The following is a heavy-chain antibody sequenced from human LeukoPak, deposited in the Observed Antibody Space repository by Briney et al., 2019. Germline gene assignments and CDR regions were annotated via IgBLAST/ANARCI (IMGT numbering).Heavy chain of an antibody. CDR2: IYSGGST. J-gene: IGHJ4*02. CDR1: GGSIRSTSYY. D-gene: IGHD5-24*01. CDR3: ARGGGKMATIFDY. Sequence: ETLSLTCTVSGGSIRSTSYYWGWIRQPPGKGLEWVSVIYSGGSTYYADSVKGRFTISRDNSKNTLYLQMNSLRAEDTAVYYCARGGGKMATIFDYWGQGTLVTVSS. V-gene: IGHV3-53*01.